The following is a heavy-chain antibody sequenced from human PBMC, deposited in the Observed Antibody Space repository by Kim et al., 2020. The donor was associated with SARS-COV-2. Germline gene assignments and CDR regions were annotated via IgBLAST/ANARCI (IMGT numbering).Heavy chain of an antibody. CDR2: IYYSGST. D-gene: IGHD3-16*02. CDR1: GGSISSSSYY. Sequence: SETLSLTCTVSGGSISSSSYYWGWIRQPPGKGLEWIGSIYYSGSTYYNPSLKSRVTISVDTSKNQFSLKLSSVTAADTAVYYCASRPTKNRYYDYVWGSYRQIVVDYWAREPWSPSPQ. CDR3: ASRPTKNRYYDYVWGSYRQIVVDY. J-gene: IGHJ4*02. V-gene: IGHV4-39*01.